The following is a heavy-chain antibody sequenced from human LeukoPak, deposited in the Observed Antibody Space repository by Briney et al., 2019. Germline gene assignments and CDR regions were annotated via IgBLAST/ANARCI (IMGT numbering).Heavy chain of an antibody. J-gene: IGHJ6*03. D-gene: IGHD4-17*01. CDR3: ARTSYGDYYMDV. Sequence: SETLSLTCAVYGGSFSGYYWGWIRQPPGKGLEWIGSIYHSGSTYYNPSLKSRVTISVDTSKNQFSLKLSSVTAADTAVYYCARTSYGDYYMDVWGKGTTVTVSS. V-gene: IGHV4-38-2*01. CDR2: IYHSGST. CDR1: GGSFSGYY.